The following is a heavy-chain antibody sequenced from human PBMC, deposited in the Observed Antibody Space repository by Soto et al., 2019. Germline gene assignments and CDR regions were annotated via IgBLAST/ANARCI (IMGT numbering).Heavy chain of an antibody. Sequence: EMQLVESGGGLVKPGGSLRLSCAASGFTFSNAWMSWVRQAPGKGLEWVGRIKSKTDGGTTDYAAPVKGRFTISRDDSKNTLYLQMNSLKTEDTAVYYCTTEKYSGYAILNYWGQGTLVTVSS. V-gene: IGHV3-15*01. CDR1: GFTFSNAW. J-gene: IGHJ4*02. CDR2: IKSKTDGGTT. CDR3: TTEKYSGYAILNY. D-gene: IGHD5-12*01.